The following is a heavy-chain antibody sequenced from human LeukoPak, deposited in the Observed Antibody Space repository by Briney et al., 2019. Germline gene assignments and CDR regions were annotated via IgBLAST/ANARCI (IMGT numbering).Heavy chain of an antibody. CDR1: GFTVSNNY. Sequence: GGSLRLSCAASGFTVSNNYMTWVRQAPGKGLEWVSAISGSGGTGIYYADSVKGRFTISRDNSKNTLFLQMNSLRADDTAVYYCARKGQGSNWAAEYFQNWGQGTLVTVSS. CDR2: ISGSGGTGI. CDR3: ARKGQGSNWAAEYFQN. J-gene: IGHJ1*01. V-gene: IGHV3-23*01. D-gene: IGHD6-13*01.